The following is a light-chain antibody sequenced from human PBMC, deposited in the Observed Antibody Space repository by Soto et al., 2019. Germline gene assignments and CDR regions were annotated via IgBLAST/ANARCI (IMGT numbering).Light chain of an antibody. Sequence: QTVVTQDPSFSVSPGGTVTLTCGLSSGSVSTNYYPSWYQQTPGQAPRTLIYSTNIRSSGVPDRFSGSILGNKAALTIAGAQADDESDYYCVLYMTSGISVFGGGTQLTVL. V-gene: IGLV8-61*01. CDR1: SGSVSTNYY. J-gene: IGLJ7*01. CDR2: STN. CDR3: VLYMTSGISV.